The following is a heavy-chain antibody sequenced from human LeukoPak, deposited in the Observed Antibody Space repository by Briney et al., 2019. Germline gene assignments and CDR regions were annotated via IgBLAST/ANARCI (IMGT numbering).Heavy chain of an antibody. CDR2: IYHSGST. CDR3: ARGVSVVVVPAARRFDY. J-gene: IGHJ4*02. V-gene: IGHV4-34*01. D-gene: IGHD2-2*01. Sequence: SETLSLTCAVYGGPFSDYFWSWVRQPPGKGLEWIGEIYHSGSTNYNPSLKSRVTISVDKSKNQFSLKLSSVTAADTAVYYCARGVSVVVVPAARRFDYWGQGTLVTVSS. CDR1: GGPFSDYF.